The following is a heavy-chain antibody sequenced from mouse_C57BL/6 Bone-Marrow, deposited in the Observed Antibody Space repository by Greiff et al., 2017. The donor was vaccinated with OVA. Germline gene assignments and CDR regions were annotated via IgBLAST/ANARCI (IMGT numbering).Heavy chain of an antibody. V-gene: IGHV7-3*01. CDR3: ARYNYYGSSSYWYFDV. Sequence: EVKLVESGGGLVQPGGSLSLSCAASGFTFTDYYMSWVRQPPGKALEWLGFIRNKANGYTTEYSASVKGRFTISSDNSQSILYLQMNALRAEDSATYYCARYNYYGSSSYWYFDVWGTGTTVTVSS. D-gene: IGHD1-1*01. CDR2: IRNKANGYTT. CDR1: GFTFTDYY. J-gene: IGHJ1*03.